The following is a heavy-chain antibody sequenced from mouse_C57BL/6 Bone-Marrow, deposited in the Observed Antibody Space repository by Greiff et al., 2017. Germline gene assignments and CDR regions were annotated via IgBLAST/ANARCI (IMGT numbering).Heavy chain of an antibody. V-gene: IGHV1-69*01. CDR1: GYTFTSYW. CDR3: ASPFAY. J-gene: IGHJ3*01. CDR2: IDPSDSYT. Sequence: QVQLQQPGAELVMPGASVKLSCKASGYTFTSYWMHWVKQRPGQGLEWIGEIDPSDSYTNYNQKFKGKSTLTVDKSSSTAYMQLSSLTSEDSAVYYCASPFAYWGQGTLVTVSA.